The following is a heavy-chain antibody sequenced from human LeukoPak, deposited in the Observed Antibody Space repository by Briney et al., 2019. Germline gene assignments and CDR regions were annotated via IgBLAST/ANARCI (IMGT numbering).Heavy chain of an antibody. J-gene: IGHJ1*01. D-gene: IGHD6-13*01. Sequence: SETLSLTCTVSGGSISSSSYYWGWIRQPPGKGLERIGSIYYSGSTYYNPSLKSRVTISVDTSKNQFSLKLSSVTAADTAVYYCASLGTVAAAGKGVQHWGQGTLVTVSS. CDR1: GGSISSSSYY. V-gene: IGHV4-39*07. CDR2: IYYSGST. CDR3: ASLGTVAAAGKGVQH.